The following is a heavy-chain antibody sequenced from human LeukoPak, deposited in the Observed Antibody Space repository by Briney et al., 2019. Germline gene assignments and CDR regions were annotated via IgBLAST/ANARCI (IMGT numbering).Heavy chain of an antibody. V-gene: IGHV1-2*02. CDR3: ARWLQLLDYFDY. J-gene: IGHJ4*02. Sequence: ASVKVSYKASGYTFTGYYMHWVRQAPGQGLEWMGWINPNSGGTNYAQKFQGRVTMIRDTSISTAYMELSRLRSDDTAVYYCARWLQLLDYFDYWGQGTLVTVSS. CDR1: GYTFTGYY. D-gene: IGHD5-24*01. CDR2: INPNSGGT.